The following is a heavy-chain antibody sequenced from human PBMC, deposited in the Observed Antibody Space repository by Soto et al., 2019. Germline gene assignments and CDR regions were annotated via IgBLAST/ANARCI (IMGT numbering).Heavy chain of an antibody. CDR2: ISAYNGNT. Sequence: SLKGYCKGSGYSYTSYGIGWVRQTTGQGLEWMGWISAYNGNTNYAQKLQGRVTMTTDTSTSTAYMELRSLRSDDTAVYYCARDRYSGRRDAFDIWGQGTMVTVSS. CDR3: ARDRYSGRRDAFDI. V-gene: IGHV1-18*04. CDR1: GYSYTSYG. D-gene: IGHD1-26*01. J-gene: IGHJ3*02.